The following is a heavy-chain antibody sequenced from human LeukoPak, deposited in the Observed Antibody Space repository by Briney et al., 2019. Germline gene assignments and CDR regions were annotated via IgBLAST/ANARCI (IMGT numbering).Heavy chain of an antibody. V-gene: IGHV4-30-4*08. Sequence: SETLSLTCTVSGGSISSGDYYWSWIRQPPGKGLEWLGYIYYSGSTYYNPSLKSRVTISVDTSKNQFSLKLSSVTAADTAVYYCARARDGYNTLDYWGQGTLVTVSS. CDR1: GGSISSGDYY. CDR3: ARARDGYNTLDY. J-gene: IGHJ4*02. D-gene: IGHD5-24*01. CDR2: IYYSGST.